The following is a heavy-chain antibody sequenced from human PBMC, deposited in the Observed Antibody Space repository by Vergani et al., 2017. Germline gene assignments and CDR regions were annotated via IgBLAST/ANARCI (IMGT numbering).Heavy chain of an antibody. CDR2: IIPILGIA. CDR3: ARAGGDYGLNYFDY. Sequence: QVQLVQSGAEVKKPGSSVKVSCKASGGTFSSYAISWVRQAPGQGLEWMGRIIPILGIANYAQKFQGRVTMTRNTSISTAYMELSSLRSEDTAVYYCARAGGDYGLNYFDYWGQGTLVTVSS. J-gene: IGHJ4*02. V-gene: IGHV1-69*04. D-gene: IGHD4-17*01. CDR1: GGTFSSYA.